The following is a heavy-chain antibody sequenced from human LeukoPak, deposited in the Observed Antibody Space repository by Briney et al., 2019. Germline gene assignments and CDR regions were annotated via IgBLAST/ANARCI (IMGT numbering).Heavy chain of an antibody. Sequence: ASVKVSCKASGYTFTSYYMHWVRQAPGQGLEWMGIINPSGGSTSYAQKFQGRVTMTRDMSTSTVYMELSSLRSEDTAVYYCARVATQGVKRLAAAGLHSRYRPDWFDPWGQGTLVTVSS. D-gene: IGHD6-13*01. CDR3: ARVATQGVKRLAAAGLHSRYRPDWFDP. J-gene: IGHJ5*02. V-gene: IGHV1-46*01. CDR1: GYTFTSYY. CDR2: INPSGGST.